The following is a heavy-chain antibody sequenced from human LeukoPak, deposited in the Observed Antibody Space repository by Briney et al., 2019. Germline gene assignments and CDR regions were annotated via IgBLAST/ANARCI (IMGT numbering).Heavy chain of an antibody. V-gene: IGHV4-30-2*01. Sequence: SETLSLTCTVSGGSISSGSYFWSWIRQPPGKGLEWIGYIYHSGSTYYNPSLKSRVTISVDRSKNQFSLKLSSVTAADTAVYYCARATLRCSGGSCQPTNSDYWGQGTLVTVSS. J-gene: IGHJ4*02. CDR2: IYHSGST. CDR1: GGSISSGSYF. D-gene: IGHD2-15*01. CDR3: ARATLRCSGGSCQPTNSDY.